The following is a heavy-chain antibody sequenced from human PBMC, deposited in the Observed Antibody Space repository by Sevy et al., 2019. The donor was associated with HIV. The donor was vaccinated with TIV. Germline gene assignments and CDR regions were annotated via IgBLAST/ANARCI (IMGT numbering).Heavy chain of an antibody. V-gene: IGHV3-74*01. D-gene: IGHD6-13*01. CDR3: ARGDSSSWYNYYYYMDV. J-gene: IGHJ6*03. CDR1: GFTFSSYW. CDR2: INSDGSST. Sequence: GGSLRLSCAASGFTFSSYWMHWVRQAPGKGLVWVSRINSDGSSTRYADSVKGRFTIARDNAKNTLYLQMNSLRAEDTAVYYCARGDSSSWYNYYYYMDVWGKGTTVTVSS.